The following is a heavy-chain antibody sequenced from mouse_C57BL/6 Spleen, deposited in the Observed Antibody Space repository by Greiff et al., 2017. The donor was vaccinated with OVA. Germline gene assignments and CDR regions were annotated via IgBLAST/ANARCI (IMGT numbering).Heavy chain of an antibody. Sequence: QIQLQQPGTELVKPGASVKLSCKASGYTFTSYWMHWVKQRPGQGLEWIGNINPSNGGTNYNEKFKSKATLTVDKSSSTAYMQLSSLTSEDSAVYDCARGDGYYEGTDFDYWGQGTTLTVSS. J-gene: IGHJ2*01. CDR2: INPSNGGT. CDR3: ARGDGYYEGTDFDY. CDR1: GYTFTSYW. D-gene: IGHD2-3*01. V-gene: IGHV1-53*01.